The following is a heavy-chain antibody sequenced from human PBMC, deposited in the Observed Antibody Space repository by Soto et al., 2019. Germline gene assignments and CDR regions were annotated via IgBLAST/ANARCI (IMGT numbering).Heavy chain of an antibody. CDR3: ATAEVDY. CDR1: GFTFGKYW. CDR2: MNSDGTTI. J-gene: IGHJ4*02. Sequence: PGGSLRLSCAASGFTFGKYWMHWVRQAPGKGLEWVSRMNSDGTTINYADSVKGRFTVSRDNAKNTLYLQINSLRAEDTAVYYCATAEVDYWGPGTLVTVSS. V-gene: IGHV3-74*01.